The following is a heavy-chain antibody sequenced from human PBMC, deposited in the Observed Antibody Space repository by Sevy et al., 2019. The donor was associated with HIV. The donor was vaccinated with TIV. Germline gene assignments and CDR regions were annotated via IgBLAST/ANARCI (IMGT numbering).Heavy chain of an antibody. CDR3: ATVPRYSGPYWYFDL. CDR2: ITGSGDST. J-gene: IGHJ2*01. D-gene: IGHD1-26*01. V-gene: IGHV3-23*01. Sequence: GGSLRLSCAVSGFTFNSYPMTWVRQAPGKGLEWVSGITGSGDSTYYGDSVKGRFTISRDNLKKTLYLQMNSLRVEDTAVYYCATVPRYSGPYWYFDLWGRGTLVTVSS. CDR1: GFTFNSYP.